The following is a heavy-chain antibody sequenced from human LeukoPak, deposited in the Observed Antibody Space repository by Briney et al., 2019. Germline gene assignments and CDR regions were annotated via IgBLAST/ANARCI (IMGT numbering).Heavy chain of an antibody. Sequence: GGSLRLSCAASGFTFSTYGIHWVRQAPGKGLEWVSAISGSGGSTYYADSVKGRFTISRDNSKNTLYLQMNSLRAEDTAVYYCAKDWYSSGWHHYYYYYMDVWGKGTTVTVSS. CDR1: GFTFSTYG. CDR2: ISGSGGST. CDR3: AKDWYSSGWHHYYYYYMDV. D-gene: IGHD6-19*01. J-gene: IGHJ6*03. V-gene: IGHV3-23*01.